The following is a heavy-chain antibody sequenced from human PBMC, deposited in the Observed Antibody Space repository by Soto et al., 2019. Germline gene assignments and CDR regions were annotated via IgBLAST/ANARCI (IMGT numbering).Heavy chain of an antibody. J-gene: IGHJ6*02. CDR1: GGTFSSYA. CDR3: ARDKVVVAATPGYYYYGMDV. Sequence: ASVKVSCKASGGTFSSYAISWVRQAPGQGLEWMGGIIPIFGTANYAQKFQGRVTITADESTSTAYMELSSLRSEDTAVYYCARDKVVVAATPGYYYYGMDVWGQGTTVTVS. D-gene: IGHD2-15*01. V-gene: IGHV1-69*13. CDR2: IIPIFGTA.